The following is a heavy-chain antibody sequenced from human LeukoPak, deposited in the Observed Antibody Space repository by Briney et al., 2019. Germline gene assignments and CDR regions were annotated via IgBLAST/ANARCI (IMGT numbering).Heavy chain of an antibody. J-gene: IGHJ4*02. D-gene: IGHD3-3*01. CDR3: ARLPPSYTIFGVVSDY. CDR2: IILIFGTA. V-gene: IGHV1-69*13. CDR1: GGTFSSYA. Sequence: ASVKVSCKASGGTFSSYAISWVRQAPGQGLEWMGGIILIFGTANYAQKFQGRVTITADESTSTAYMELSSLRSEDTAVYYCARLPPSYTIFGVVSDYWGQGTLVTVSS.